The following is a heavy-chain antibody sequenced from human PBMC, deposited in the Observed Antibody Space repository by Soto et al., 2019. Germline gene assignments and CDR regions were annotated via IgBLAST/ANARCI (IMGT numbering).Heavy chain of an antibody. D-gene: IGHD2-2*01. V-gene: IGHV6-1*01. Sequence: SQTLSLTCAISGDSVSSNSVAWNWIRQSPSRGLEWLGRTYYRSKWYNNYAVSVKSRITINPDTSKNQFSLQLNSVTPEDMAVFYCARGDQAFDYWGQGTLVTVSS. CDR1: GDSVSSNSVA. J-gene: IGHJ4*02. CDR2: TYYRSKWYN. CDR3: ARGDQAFDY.